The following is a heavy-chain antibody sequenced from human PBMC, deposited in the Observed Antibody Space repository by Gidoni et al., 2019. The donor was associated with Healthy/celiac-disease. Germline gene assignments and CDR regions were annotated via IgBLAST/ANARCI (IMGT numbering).Heavy chain of an antibody. D-gene: IGHD1-26*01. CDR2: IYYSGST. V-gene: IGHV4-59*01. Sequence: QVQLQESGPGLVKPSETLSLTCTVSGGSISSYYWSWIRQPPGKGLEWIGYIYYSGSTNYNPSLKSRVTISVDTCKNQFSLKLSSVTAADTAVYYCARADWVVGATAPDAFDIWGQGTMVTVSS. CDR3: ARADWVVGATAPDAFDI. J-gene: IGHJ3*02. CDR1: GGSISSYY.